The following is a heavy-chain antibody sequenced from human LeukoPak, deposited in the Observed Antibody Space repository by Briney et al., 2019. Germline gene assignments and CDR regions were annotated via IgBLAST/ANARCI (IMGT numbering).Heavy chain of an antibody. Sequence: ASVKVSCKASGYTFTSYGISWVRQAPGQGLEWMGRINPNSGGTNYAQKFQGRVTMTRDTSISTAYMELSRLRSDDTAVYYCAQNGCSGGSCYLDYYYGMDVWGQGTTVTVSS. D-gene: IGHD2-15*01. CDR2: INPNSGGT. CDR1: GYTFTSYG. V-gene: IGHV1-2*06. J-gene: IGHJ6*02. CDR3: AQNGCSGGSCYLDYYYGMDV.